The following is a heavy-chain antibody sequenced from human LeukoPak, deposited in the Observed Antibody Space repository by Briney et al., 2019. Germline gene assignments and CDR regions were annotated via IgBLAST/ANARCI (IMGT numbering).Heavy chain of an antibody. J-gene: IGHJ3*02. CDR2: IYPGYSDA. V-gene: IGHV5-51*01. CDR1: GYILTNNW. D-gene: IGHD3-22*01. Sequence: GESLKISCKVSGYILTNNWIGWVRQVPGKGLEWMGLIYPGYSDAKYSPSFQGQGTISADKSISTAYLQWNSLKASDTAMYYCARRLMYYYDTSGYDVAFDIWGQGTMVTVSS. CDR3: ARRLMYYYDTSGYDVAFDI.